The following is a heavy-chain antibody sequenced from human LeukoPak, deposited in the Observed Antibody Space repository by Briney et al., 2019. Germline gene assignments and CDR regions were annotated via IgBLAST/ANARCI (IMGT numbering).Heavy chain of an antibody. CDR2: IYYSGST. Sequence: PSETLSLTCTVSGGSISSYYWSWIRQPPGKGLEWIGYIYYSGSTNYNPSLKSRVTISVDTSKNQFSLKMSSVTAADPAVYYCAREVYSYGYGALDYWGQGTLVTVSS. CDR1: GGSISSYY. V-gene: IGHV4-59*01. J-gene: IGHJ4*02. CDR3: AREVYSYGYGALDY. D-gene: IGHD5-18*01.